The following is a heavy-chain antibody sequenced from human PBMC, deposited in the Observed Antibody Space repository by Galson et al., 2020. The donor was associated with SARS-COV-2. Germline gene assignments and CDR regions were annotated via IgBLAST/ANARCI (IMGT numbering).Heavy chain of an antibody. CDR2: IYYSGNT. V-gene: IGHV4-39*01. Sequence: SETLSLTCAVSGGSISSSTYYWGWIRQPPGKGLEWIGSIYYSGNTYYNPSLKRRVTISVDTSKNQFSLKLSSVTAADTAVYYCASRFGSGTYYTKETWGHGILVTVSS. CDR1: GGSISSSTYY. J-gene: IGHJ5*01. CDR3: ASRFGSGTYYTKET. D-gene: IGHD3-10*01.